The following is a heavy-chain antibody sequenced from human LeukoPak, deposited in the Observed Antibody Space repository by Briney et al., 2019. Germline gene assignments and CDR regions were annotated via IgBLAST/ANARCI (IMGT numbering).Heavy chain of an antibody. CDR3: AKVPCSGGSCYYYYYYMDV. CDR2: ISGSGGST. CDR1: GFTFSSYA. J-gene: IGHJ6*03. V-gene: IGHV3-23*01. D-gene: IGHD2-15*01. Sequence: GSLRLSCAASGFTFSSYAMSWVRQAPGKGLEWVSAISGSGGSTYYADSVKGRFTISRDNSKNTLYLQMNSLRAEDTAVYYCAKVPCSGGSCYYYYYYMDVWGKGTRSPSP.